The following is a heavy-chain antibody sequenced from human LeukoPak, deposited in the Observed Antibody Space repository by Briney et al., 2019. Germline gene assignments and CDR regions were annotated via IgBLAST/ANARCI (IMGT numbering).Heavy chain of an antibody. CDR2: ISSSSSYI. CDR3: ARVRRSSTGARYFDL. V-gene: IGHV3-21*01. CDR1: GFTFSSYS. D-gene: IGHD4-17*01. J-gene: IGHJ2*01. Sequence: GGSLRLSCAASGFTFSSYSMNWVRQAPGKGLEWVSSISSSSSYIYCADSVKGRFTISRDNAKNSLYLQMNSLRAEDTAVYYCARVRRSSTGARYFDLWGRGTLVTVSS.